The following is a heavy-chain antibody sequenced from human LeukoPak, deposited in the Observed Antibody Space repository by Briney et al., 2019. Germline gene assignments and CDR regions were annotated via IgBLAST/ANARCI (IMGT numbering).Heavy chain of an antibody. V-gene: IGHV3-74*01. CDR2: IKTDGTNT. CDR1: GFTFTRHW. J-gene: IGHJ4*02. D-gene: IGHD5-24*01. CDR3: GGSEDGYIDY. Sequence: GGSLRLSCAASGFTFTRHWMHWVRQAPGKGLEWVSRIKTDGTNTIYADFVEGRFTISRDNARNKLYLQMRSLRAGDTAVYYCGGSEDGYIDYWGQGTLVTVSS.